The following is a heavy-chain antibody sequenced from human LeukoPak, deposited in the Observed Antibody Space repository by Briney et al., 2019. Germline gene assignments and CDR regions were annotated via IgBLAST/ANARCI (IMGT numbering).Heavy chain of an antibody. D-gene: IGHD5-12*01. CDR2: IYYSGST. Sequence: SQTLSLTCTVSGGSISSGDYYWSWIRQPPGKGLEWIGYIYYSGSTYYNPSHKSRVTISVDTSKNQFSLKLSSVTAADTAVYYCAGNLVATSSIDYWGQGTLVTVSS. CDR1: GGSISSGDYY. CDR3: AGNLVATSSIDY. V-gene: IGHV4-30-4*08. J-gene: IGHJ4*02.